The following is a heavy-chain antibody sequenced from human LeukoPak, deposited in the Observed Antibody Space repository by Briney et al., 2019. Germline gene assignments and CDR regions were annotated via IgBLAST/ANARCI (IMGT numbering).Heavy chain of an antibody. Sequence: PGGSLRLSCAASGFTFGSYGMHWVRQAPGKGLEWVAFIRYDGSNKYYADSVKGRFTISRDNSKNTLYLQMNSLRAEDTAVYYCAKDYFLRITMIVVVMPDYWGQGTLVTVSS. J-gene: IGHJ4*02. CDR2: IRYDGSNK. CDR3: AKDYFLRITMIVVVMPDY. V-gene: IGHV3-30*02. CDR1: GFTFGSYG. D-gene: IGHD3-22*01.